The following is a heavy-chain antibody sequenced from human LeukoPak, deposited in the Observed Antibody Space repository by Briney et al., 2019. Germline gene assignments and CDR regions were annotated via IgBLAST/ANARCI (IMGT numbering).Heavy chain of an antibody. V-gene: IGHV3-23*01. D-gene: IGHD6-19*01. J-gene: IGHJ5*02. CDR1: GFTFSSYS. CDR2: ISGSGGST. CDR3: AKGVAVTGTSSWFDP. Sequence: GGSLRLSCAASGFTFSSYSMNWVRQAPGKGLEWVSGISGSGGSTYYADSVKGRFAISRDNSKNTLYLQMNSLRAEDTAVYYCAKGVAVTGTSSWFDPWGQGTPVTVSS.